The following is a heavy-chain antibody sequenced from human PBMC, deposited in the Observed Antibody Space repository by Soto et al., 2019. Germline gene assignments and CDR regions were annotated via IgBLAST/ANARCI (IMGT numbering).Heavy chain of an antibody. J-gene: IGHJ6*03. CDR3: ARDIAVAGFDYYYYYMDV. Sequence: ASVKVSCKASGYTFTSYDINWVRQATRQGLEWMGWMNPNSGNTGYAQKFQGRVTMTRNTSISTAYMELSSLRSEDTAVYYCARDIAVAGFDYYYYYMDVWAKGPRSPSP. CDR1: GYTFTSYD. V-gene: IGHV1-8*01. CDR2: MNPNSGNT. D-gene: IGHD6-19*01.